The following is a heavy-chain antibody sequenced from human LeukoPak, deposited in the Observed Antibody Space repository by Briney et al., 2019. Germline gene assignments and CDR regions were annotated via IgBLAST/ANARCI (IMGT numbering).Heavy chain of an antibody. CDR1: GGSFSGYY. CDR2: INHSGST. CDR3: ARGSEKNDY. J-gene: IGHJ4*02. V-gene: IGHV4-34*01. Sequence: SETLSLTCAVYGGSFSGYYWSWIRQPPGKGLEWIGEINHSGSTNYNPSLKGRVTISVDTSKNQFSLKLSSVTAADTAVYYCARGSEKNDYWGQGTLVTVSS. D-gene: IGHD1-14*01.